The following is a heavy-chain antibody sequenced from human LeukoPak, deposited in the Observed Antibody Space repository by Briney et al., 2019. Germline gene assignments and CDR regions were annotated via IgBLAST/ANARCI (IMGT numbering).Heavy chain of an antibody. Sequence: GASVKVSCKASGYTFTGYYMHWVRQAPGQGLEWMGWINPNSGGTNYAQKFQGRVTMTRDTSISTAYMELSRLRSDDTAVYYCAKPRDGYNPHFDYWGQGTLVTVSS. J-gene: IGHJ4*02. CDR1: GYTFTGYY. CDR2: INPNSGGT. CDR3: AKPRDGYNPHFDY. D-gene: IGHD5-24*01. V-gene: IGHV1-2*02.